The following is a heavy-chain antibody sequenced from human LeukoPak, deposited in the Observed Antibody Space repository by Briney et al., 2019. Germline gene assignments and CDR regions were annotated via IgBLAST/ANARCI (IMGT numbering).Heavy chain of an antibody. J-gene: IGHJ4*02. CDR2: IYPRDGST. Sequence: ASVKVSCKASGGTFSSYAISWVRQAPGQGLEWMGMIYPRDGSTSYAQKFQGRDTVTRDTSTSTVHMELSGLRSEDTAVYYCARDQEAFDYWGQGTLVTVSS. V-gene: IGHV1-46*01. CDR3: ARDQEAFDY. CDR1: GGTFSSYA.